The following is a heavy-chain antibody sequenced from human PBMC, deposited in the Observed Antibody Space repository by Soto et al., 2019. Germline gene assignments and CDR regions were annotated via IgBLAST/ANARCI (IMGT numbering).Heavy chain of an antibody. Sequence: PSETLSLTCAVSGGSISSSNWWSWVRQPPGKGLERIGETYHSGGTNYNPSLKSRVTISVEKSKNQFSLKLSSVSAADTAVYYCARKPEGDVSVVATKSLYYYGMDVWGQGTPVTVSS. V-gene: IGHV4-4*02. CDR3: ARKPEGDVSVVATKSLYYYGMDV. D-gene: IGHD5-12*01. J-gene: IGHJ6*02. CDR1: GGSISSSNW. CDR2: TYHSGGT.